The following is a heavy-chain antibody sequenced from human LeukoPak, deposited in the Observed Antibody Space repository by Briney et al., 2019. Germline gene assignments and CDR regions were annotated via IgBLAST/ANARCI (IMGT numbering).Heavy chain of an antibody. V-gene: IGHV3-48*04. CDR3: VREVGRPKTFYFDS. J-gene: IGHJ4*02. CDR1: GFVFSRDN. Sequence: PGGSLRLSCIASGFVFSRDNMNWVRQAPGKRLEWVAHISETIYYADSVQGRFTISRDNAKNSLYLQMSNLRVGDTAMYYCVREVGRPKTFYFDSWGRGTPVTVSS. D-gene: IGHD3-16*01. CDR2: ISETI.